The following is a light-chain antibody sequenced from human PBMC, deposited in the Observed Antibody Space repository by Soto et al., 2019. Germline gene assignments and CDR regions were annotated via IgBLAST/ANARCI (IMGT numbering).Light chain of an antibody. V-gene: IGKV1-39*01. J-gene: IGKJ2*01. CDR1: QSISSY. CDR2: AAS. CDR3: QQSYSTPYT. Sequence: DIQMTQSPSSLSASVGDRVTITCRASQSISSYLNWYQQKPGKASNLLMYAASSLQSGVPSRFSGSGSGTDFTLSISSLQPEDFATYYCQQSYSTPYTFGQGTKLEIK.